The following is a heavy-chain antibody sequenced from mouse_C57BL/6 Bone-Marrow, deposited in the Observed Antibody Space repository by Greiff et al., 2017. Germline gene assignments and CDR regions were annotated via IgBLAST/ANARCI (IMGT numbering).Heavy chain of an antibody. CDR1: GYTFTSYW. V-gene: IGHV1-61*01. J-gene: IGHJ4*01. CDR2: IYPSDSET. CDR3: ARTSNTTVAYAMDY. D-gene: IGHD1-1*01. Sequence: VQLQQPGAELVRPGSSVKLSCKASGYTFTSYWMDWVKQRPGQGLEWIGNIYPSDSETHYNQKFKNKATLTVDKSTSTAYMQFSSLTSEDSAVYYGARTSNTTVAYAMDYWGQGTSVTVSA.